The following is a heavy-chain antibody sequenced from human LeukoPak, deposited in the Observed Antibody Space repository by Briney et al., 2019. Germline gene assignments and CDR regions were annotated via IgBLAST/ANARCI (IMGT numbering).Heavy chain of an antibody. J-gene: IGHJ4*02. CDR1: GVTLSRYS. CDR2: ISSSSRDI. Sequence: PGGSLRLSCAASGVTLSRYSMKWVGGAPGKGVERGSCISSSSRDIYYTDSVKGRFTIYEENAKNSLYLQSNSLRAEYTAVYYCAREALAFDYWGQGTLVTVPS. V-gene: IGHV3-21*01. D-gene: IGHD3-16*01. CDR3: AREALAFDY.